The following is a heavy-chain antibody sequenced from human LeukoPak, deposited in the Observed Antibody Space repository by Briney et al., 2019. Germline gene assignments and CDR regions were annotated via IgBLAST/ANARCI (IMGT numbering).Heavy chain of an antibody. CDR2: IKSKTDGGTT. Sequence: GGSLRLSCEASGFTFKNAWMIWVRQAPGKGPEWVGRIKSKTDGGTTDYAAPVKGRFTISRDNSKNTLYLQMNSLRAEDTAVYYCAKDPLDYGSGSYYSYYFDYWGQGTLVTVSS. V-gene: IGHV3-15*01. J-gene: IGHJ4*02. D-gene: IGHD3-10*01. CDR3: AKDPLDYGSGSYYSYYFDY. CDR1: GFTFKNAW.